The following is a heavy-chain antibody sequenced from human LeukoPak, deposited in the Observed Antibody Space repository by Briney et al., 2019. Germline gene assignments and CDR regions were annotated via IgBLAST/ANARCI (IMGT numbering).Heavy chain of an antibody. D-gene: IGHD6-19*01. V-gene: IGHV3-30-3*01. Sequence: ISYDGSNKYYADSVKGRFTISRDNSKNTLYLQMNSLRAEDTAVYYCARGAIAVASNEDYWGQGTLVTVSS. CDR2: ISYDGSNK. CDR3: ARGAIAVASNEDY. J-gene: IGHJ4*02.